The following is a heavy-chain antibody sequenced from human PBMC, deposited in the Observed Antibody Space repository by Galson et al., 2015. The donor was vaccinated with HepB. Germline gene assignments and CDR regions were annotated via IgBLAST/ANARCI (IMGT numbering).Heavy chain of an antibody. CDR1: GFTFSSYW. D-gene: IGHD6-19*01. CDR3: ARDILSDLYSSDRYDAFDI. Sequence: SLRLSCAASGFTFSSYWMHWVRQAPGKGLVWVSRINSDGSMTTYADFVKGRFTISRDNAKNTLYLQMNSLRVEDTAVYYCARDILSDLYSSDRYDAFDIWGQGTMVTVSS. J-gene: IGHJ3*02. V-gene: IGHV3-74*01. CDR2: INSDGSMT.